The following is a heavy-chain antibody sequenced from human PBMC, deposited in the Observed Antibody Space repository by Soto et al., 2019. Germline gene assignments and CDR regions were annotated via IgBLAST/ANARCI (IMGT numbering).Heavy chain of an antibody. CDR2: ISGYNGNT. D-gene: IGHD3-10*01. Sequence: QVQLVQSGAEVKKPGASVKVSCKASGYTFTSYGVSWVRQAPGQGLEWMGWISGYNGNTNYAQKLQGRVTMTTDTATSTGYREVRSLRSDDTAVYYCARAGKYYYGSGRPYYYGMDVWGQGITVTVSS. CDR3: ARAGKYYYGSGRPYYYGMDV. CDR1: GYTFTSYG. V-gene: IGHV1-18*04. J-gene: IGHJ6*02.